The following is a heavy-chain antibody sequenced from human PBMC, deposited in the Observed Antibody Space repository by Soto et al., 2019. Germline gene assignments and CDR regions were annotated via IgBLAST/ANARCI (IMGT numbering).Heavy chain of an antibody. Sequence: ASVKVSCKASGYTFANYGISWVRQAPGQGLEWMGCIIAYYGTTNYAQNFQGRVTMTTDTSTSTAYMALRSLASDDTAVYYCARFYASVSYPYDYGGQGPLVTSPQ. J-gene: IGHJ4*02. D-gene: IGHD3-10*01. CDR1: GYTFANYG. CDR2: IIAYYGTT. CDR3: ARFYASVSYPYDY. V-gene: IGHV1-18*01.